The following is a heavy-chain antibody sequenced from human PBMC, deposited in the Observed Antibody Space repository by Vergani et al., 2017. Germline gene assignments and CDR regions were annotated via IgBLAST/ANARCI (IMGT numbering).Heavy chain of an antibody. CDR2: IYYSGST. V-gene: IGHV4-59*01. CDR3: ARGDIVVVPATDAYYYYGMDV. CDR1: GGSISSSY. Sequence: QVQLQESGPGLVKPSETLSLTCTVSGGSISSSYWSWIRQPPGKGLEWIGYIYYSGSTNYNPSLKSRVTVSVDTSKNQFSLKLSSVTAADTAVYYCARGDIVVVPATDAYYYYGMDVWGQGTTVTVSS. J-gene: IGHJ6*02. D-gene: IGHD2-2*01.